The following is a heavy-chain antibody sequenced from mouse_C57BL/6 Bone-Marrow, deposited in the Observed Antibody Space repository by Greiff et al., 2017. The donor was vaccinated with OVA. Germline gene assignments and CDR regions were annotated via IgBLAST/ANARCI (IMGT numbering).Heavy chain of an antibody. CDR2: IDPSDSET. Sequence: QVQLQQPGAELVRPGSSVKLSCKASGYTFTSYWMHWVKQRPIQGLEWIGNIDPSDSETHYNQKFKDKATLTVDKSSSTAYMQLSSLTSEDSAVYYCARMGYHCAMDFWGQGTSVTVSA. V-gene: IGHV1-52*01. J-gene: IGHJ4*01. CDR1: GYTFTSYW. CDR3: ARMGYHCAMDF. D-gene: IGHD2-2*01.